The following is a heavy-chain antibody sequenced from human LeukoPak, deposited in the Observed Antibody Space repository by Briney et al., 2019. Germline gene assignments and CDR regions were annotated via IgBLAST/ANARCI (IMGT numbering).Heavy chain of an antibody. CDR1: GYSFTSYW. J-gene: IGHJ5*02. D-gene: IGHD3-22*01. CDR2: IYPGDSDT. CDR3: ARLYYYDSSGYTPFDP. Sequence: AGESLKISCKGSGYSFTSYWIGWVRQMPGKGLEWMGIIYPGDSDTRYSPSFQGQVTISADKSISTAYLQWSSLKASDTAMYYCARLYYYDSSGYTPFDPWGQGTLVTVSS. V-gene: IGHV5-51*01.